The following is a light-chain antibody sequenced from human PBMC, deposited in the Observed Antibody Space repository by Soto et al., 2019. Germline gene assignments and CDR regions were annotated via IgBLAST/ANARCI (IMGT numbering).Light chain of an antibody. CDR2: AAS. CDR3: QHSYSYIRA. V-gene: IGKV1-39*01. J-gene: IGKJ1*01. Sequence: DIQVTQSPSSLSASVGDRVTITCRASQNIRNFLHWYQQKPGKAPKLLIYAASNLKSGVPSRFTASGSGTDFTLIINNLQPEDLATYYCQHSYSYIRAFGQGTTV. CDR1: QNIRNF.